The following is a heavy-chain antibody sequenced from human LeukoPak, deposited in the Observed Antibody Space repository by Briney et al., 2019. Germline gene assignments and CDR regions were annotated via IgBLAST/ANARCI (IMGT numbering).Heavy chain of an antibody. J-gene: IGHJ4*02. CDR1: GYTFTTYG. Sequence: ASVKVSCKSSGYTFTTYGISWVRQAPGQGLEWMGWISAYTGNTNYTQNLQGRVTMTTDTSTSTAYMELRSLRSDDTAVYYCARGGAIANDYWGQGTLVTVSS. CDR3: ARGGAIANDY. V-gene: IGHV1-18*01. D-gene: IGHD6-13*01. CDR2: ISAYTGNT.